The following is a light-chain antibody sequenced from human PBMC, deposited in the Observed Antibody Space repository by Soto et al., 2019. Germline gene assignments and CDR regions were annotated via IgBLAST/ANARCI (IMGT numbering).Light chain of an antibody. V-gene: IGLV9-49*01. CDR2: VGTGGIVG. Sequence: QLVLTQPPSASASLGASVTLTCTLSSGYSNYKVDWYQQRPGKGPRFVMRVGTGGIVGSKGDGIPDRFSVLGSGLNRYLTIKNIQEEDESDYDCGADHGSGSNFVSVFGGGTKLTVL. CDR1: SGYSNYK. CDR3: GADHGSGSNFVSV. J-gene: IGLJ2*01.